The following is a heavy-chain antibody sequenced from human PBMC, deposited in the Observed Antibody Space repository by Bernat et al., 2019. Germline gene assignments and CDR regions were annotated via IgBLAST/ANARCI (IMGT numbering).Heavy chain of an antibody. CDR2: IYSGGST. D-gene: IGHD5-24*01. CDR1: GFTVSSNY. J-gene: IGHJ6*02. V-gene: IGHV3-66*02. CDR3: ARDLPRPDDYYYYGMDV. Sequence: EVQLVESGGGLVQPGGSLRLSCAASGFTVSSNYMSWVRQAPGKGLEWVSVIYSGGSTYYADSVKGRFTISRDNSKNTLYLQMNNLRAEDTAVYYCARDLPRPDDYYYYGMDVWGQGTTVTVSS.